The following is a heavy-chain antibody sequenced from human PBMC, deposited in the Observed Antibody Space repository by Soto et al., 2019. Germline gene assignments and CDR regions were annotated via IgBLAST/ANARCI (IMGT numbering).Heavy chain of an antibody. CDR1: GGTFSSYA. V-gene: IGHV1-69*06. CDR2: IIPIFGTA. J-gene: IGHJ6*02. Sequence: ASVKVSCKASGGTFSSYAISRVRQAPGQGLEWMGGIIPIFGTANYAQKFQGRVTITADKSTSTAYMELSSLRSEDTAVYYCARDYYDSSSYYYYYYGMDVWGQGTTVTVSS. CDR3: ARDYYDSSSYYYYYYGMDV. D-gene: IGHD3-22*01.